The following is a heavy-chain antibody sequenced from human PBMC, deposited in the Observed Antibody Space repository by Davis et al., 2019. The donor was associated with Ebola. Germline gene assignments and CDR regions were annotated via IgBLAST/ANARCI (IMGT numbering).Heavy chain of an antibody. CDR3: ARDPSYSSSWYYFDY. CDR2: IYSGGST. J-gene: IGHJ4*02. CDR1: GFTVSSNY. V-gene: IGHV3-66*01. D-gene: IGHD6-13*01. Sequence: PGGSLRLSCAASGFTVSSNYMSWVRQAPGKGLEWVSVIYSGGSTYYADSVKGRFTISRDNSKNTLYLQMNSLRAEDTAVYYCARDPSYSSSWYYFDYWGQGTLVTVSS.